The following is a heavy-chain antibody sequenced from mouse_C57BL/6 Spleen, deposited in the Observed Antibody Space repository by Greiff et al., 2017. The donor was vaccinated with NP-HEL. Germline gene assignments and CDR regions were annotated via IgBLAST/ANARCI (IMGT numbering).Heavy chain of an antibody. J-gene: IGHJ3*01. Sequence: VQLQQSGPELVQPGASVKISCKASGYAFSSSWMNWVKQRPGTGLEWIGRIYPGAGDTNYNGKLKGKATLTADKASGTAYMQSSSLTSEDSAVYFCARSEGSYLFAYWGQGALVTVSA. CDR1: GYAFSSSW. CDR2: IYPGAGDT. V-gene: IGHV1-82*01. D-gene: IGHD1-1*02. CDR3: ARSEGSYLFAY.